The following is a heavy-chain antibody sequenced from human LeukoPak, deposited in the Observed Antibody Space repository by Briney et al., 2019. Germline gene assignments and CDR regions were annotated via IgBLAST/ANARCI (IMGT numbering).Heavy chain of an antibody. CDR1: GFTFSSYA. J-gene: IGHJ6*04. D-gene: IGHD3-10*02. CDR3: VELGITMIGGV. CDR2: ISSSGSTI. Sequence: GGSLRLSCAASGFTFSSYAMHWVRQAPGKGLEWVSYISSSGSTIYYADSVRGRFTISRDNAKNPLYLQMNSLRAEDTAVYYCVELGITMIGGVWGKGTTVTISS. V-gene: IGHV3-48*03.